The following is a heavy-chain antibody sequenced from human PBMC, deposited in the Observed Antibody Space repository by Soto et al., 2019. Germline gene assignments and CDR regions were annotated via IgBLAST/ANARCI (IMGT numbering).Heavy chain of an antibody. J-gene: IGHJ4*02. Sequence: KPSETLSLTCAFYVVSFSGYYWSCIRHPPGKGLEWIGEINHSGSTNYNPSLKSRVTISVDTSKNQFSLKLSSVTAADTAVYYCARIGGVRWIQFNYYFDYWGQGTLVTVSS. D-gene: IGHD5-18*01. V-gene: IGHV4-34*01. CDR3: ARIGGVRWIQFNYYFDY. CDR1: VVSFSGYY. CDR2: INHSGST.